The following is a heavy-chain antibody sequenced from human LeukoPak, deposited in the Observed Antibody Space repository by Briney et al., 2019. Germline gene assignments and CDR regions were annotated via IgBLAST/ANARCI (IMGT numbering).Heavy chain of an antibody. CDR3: ARRDIVVVVSASDY. CDR2: IRYDGSNK. V-gene: IGHV3-30*02. J-gene: IGHJ4*02. D-gene: IGHD2-15*01. Sequence: PGGSLRLSCAASGFTFSSYGMHWVRQAPGKGLEWVAFIRYDGSNKYFADSVKGRFTISRDSSKNTLYLQMNSLRVDDTAVYYCARRDIVVVVSASDYWGQGTLVTVSS. CDR1: GFTFSSYG.